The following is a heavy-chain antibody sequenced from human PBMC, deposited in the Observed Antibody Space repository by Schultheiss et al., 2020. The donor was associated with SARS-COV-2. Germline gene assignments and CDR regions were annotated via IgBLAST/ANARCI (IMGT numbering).Heavy chain of an antibody. CDR1: GFTFSSYG. J-gene: IGHJ5*02. Sequence: GESLKISCAASGFTFSSYGMHWVRQAPGKGLEWVAVIWNDGSNKYYADSVKGRFTISRDNAKNSLYLQMNSLRAEDTAVYYCAKAPYSSSYRGWFDPWGQGTLVTVSS. CDR3: AKAPYSSSYRGWFDP. V-gene: IGHV3-33*03. CDR2: IWNDGSNK. D-gene: IGHD6-13*01.